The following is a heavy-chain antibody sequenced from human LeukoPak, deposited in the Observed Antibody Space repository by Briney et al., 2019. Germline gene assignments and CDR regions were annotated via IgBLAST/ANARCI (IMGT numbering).Heavy chain of an antibody. CDR3: ARDRRGSSGRGPHSFDY. D-gene: IGHD6-6*01. CDR1: GFTFSSYA. J-gene: IGHJ4*02. Sequence: PGGSLRLSCAASGFTFSSYAMSWVRQAPGEGLEWVSAISGSGGSTYYADSVKGRFTISRDNSKNTLYLQMNSLRAEDTAVYYCARDRRGSSGRGPHSFDYWGQGTLVTVSS. V-gene: IGHV3-23*01. CDR2: ISGSGGST.